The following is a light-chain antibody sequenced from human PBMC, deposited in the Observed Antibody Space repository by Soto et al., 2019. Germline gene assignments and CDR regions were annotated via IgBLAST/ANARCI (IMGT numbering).Light chain of an antibody. CDR1: QSVSSN. CDR2: GAS. CDR3: LQYNNWPPFT. Sequence: EIVMTQSPATLSVSPGERATLSCRASQSVSSNLAWYQQKPGQPPRLLINGASTRATGIPDRFSGSGSGTEFTLTISSLQSEDFAVYYCLQYNNWPPFTFGPGTKVDIK. V-gene: IGKV3-15*01. J-gene: IGKJ3*01.